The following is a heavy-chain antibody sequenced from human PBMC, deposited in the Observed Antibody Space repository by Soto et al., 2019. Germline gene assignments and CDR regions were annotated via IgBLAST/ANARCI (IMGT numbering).Heavy chain of an antibody. CDR3: ARVAVAGELIYYDYYGMDV. V-gene: IGHV1-69*01. Sequence: QVQLVQSGAEVKKPGSSVKVSCKASGGTFSSYAISWVRQAPGQGLEWMGGIIPIFGTANYAQKFQGRVTITADESTSTAYMELSSLRSEDTAVYYCARVAVAGELIYYDYYGMDVWGQGTTVTVSS. CDR1: GGTFSSYA. D-gene: IGHD6-19*01. CDR2: IIPIFGTA. J-gene: IGHJ6*02.